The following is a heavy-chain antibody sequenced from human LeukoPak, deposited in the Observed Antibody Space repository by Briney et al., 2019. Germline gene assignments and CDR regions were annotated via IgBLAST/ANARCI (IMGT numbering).Heavy chain of an antibody. V-gene: IGHV4-34*01. D-gene: IGHD5-18*01. J-gene: IGHJ3*02. Sequence: PSETLSLTCAVYGGSFSGYYWSWIRQPPGKGLEWIGEINHSGSTNYNPSLKSRVTISVDTSKNQFSLKLSSVTAADTAVYYCARIQLWFLDAFDIWGQGTMVTVSS. CDR1: GGSFSGYY. CDR3: ARIQLWFLDAFDI. CDR2: INHSGST.